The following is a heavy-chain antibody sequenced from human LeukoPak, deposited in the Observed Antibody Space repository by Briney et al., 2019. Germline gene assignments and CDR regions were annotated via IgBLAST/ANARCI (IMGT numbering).Heavy chain of an antibody. Sequence: SQTLSLTCTVSGGSISSGSHYWSWIRQPAGKGLKWIGRIYTSGSTNYNPSLKSRVTISVDTSKNQFSLKLSSVTAADTAVYFCARGSSVGFVVVTADYFDYWGQGTLVTVSS. CDR2: IYTSGST. CDR1: GGSISSGSHY. D-gene: IGHD2-21*02. CDR3: ARGSSVGFVVVTADYFDY. J-gene: IGHJ4*02. V-gene: IGHV4-61*02.